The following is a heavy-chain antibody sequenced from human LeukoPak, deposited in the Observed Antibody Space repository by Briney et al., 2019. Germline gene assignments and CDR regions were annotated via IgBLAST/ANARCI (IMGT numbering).Heavy chain of an antibody. J-gene: IGHJ4*02. D-gene: IGHD3-3*01. CDR2: INPNSGGT. CDR3: ARDRGSGLRFLEWLFYFDY. V-gene: IGHV1-2*02. CDR1: GYTFTGYY. Sequence: GASVTVSCKASGYTFTGYYMHWVRQAPGQGLEWMGWINPNSGGTNYAQKFQGRVTMTRDTSISTAYMELSRLRSDDTAVYYCARDRGSGLRFLEWLFYFDYWGQGTLVTVSS.